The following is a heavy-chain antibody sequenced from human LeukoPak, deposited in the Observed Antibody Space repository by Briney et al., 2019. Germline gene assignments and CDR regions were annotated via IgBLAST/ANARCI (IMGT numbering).Heavy chain of an antibody. CDR2: INHSGST. CDR3: AGGGYSSARIDY. CDR1: GFPFSSHG. Sequence: GTLRLSCAGPGFPFSSHGMNWVRQPPGKGLEWIGEINHSGSTNYNPSLKGRVTISVDTSKNQFSLKLSSVTAADTAVYYCAGGGYSSARIDYWGQGTLVTVSS. D-gene: IGHD6-19*01. V-gene: IGHV4-34*01. J-gene: IGHJ4*02.